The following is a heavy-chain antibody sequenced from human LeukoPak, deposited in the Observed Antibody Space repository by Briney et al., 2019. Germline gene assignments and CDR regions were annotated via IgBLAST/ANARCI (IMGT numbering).Heavy chain of an antibody. D-gene: IGHD2-21*01. CDR1: GFTFSSYS. J-gene: IGHJ3*01. CDR2: ISSSGSTI. V-gene: IGHV3-48*04. CDR3: ARFSCSYCGGDL. Sequence: GGSLRLSCAASGFTFSSYSMNWVRQAPGKGLEWVSYISSSGSTIYYADSVKGRFTISRDNAKNSLYLQMNSLRAEDTAVYYCARFSCSYCGGDLWGQGTMVTVSS.